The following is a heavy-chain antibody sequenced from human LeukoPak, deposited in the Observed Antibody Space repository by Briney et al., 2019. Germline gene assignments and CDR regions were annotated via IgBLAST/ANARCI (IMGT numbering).Heavy chain of an antibody. J-gene: IGHJ5*02. CDR2: INPNSGAT. D-gene: IGHD6-13*01. Sequence: ATVKVSCKASGYTFTAFYMHWVRQAPGQGLAWMGWINPNSGATNYAQKFQGRVTMTRDTSINTAYMELRSLRSDDTAVFYCARAHLIAAPGYNWFDPWGQGTLVTVSS. CDR1: GYTFTAFY. V-gene: IGHV1-2*02. CDR3: ARAHLIAAPGYNWFDP.